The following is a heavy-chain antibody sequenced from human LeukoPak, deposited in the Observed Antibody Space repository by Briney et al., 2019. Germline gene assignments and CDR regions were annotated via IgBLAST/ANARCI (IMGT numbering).Heavy chain of an antibody. CDR3: ARGDNREAQRAFDY. V-gene: IGHV4-34*01. CDR2: INRSGST. D-gene: IGHD3-10*01. J-gene: IGHJ4*02. CDR1: GGSFSGYY. Sequence: SETLSLTCAVYGGSFSGYYWSWIRQPPGKGLEWIGEINRSGSTNYNPSLKSRVTISVDTSKNQFSLKLSSVTAADTAVYYCARGDNREAQRAFDYWGQGTLVTVSS.